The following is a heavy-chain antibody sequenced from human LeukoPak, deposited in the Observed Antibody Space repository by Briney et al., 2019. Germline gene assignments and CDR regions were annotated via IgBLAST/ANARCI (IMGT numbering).Heavy chain of an antibody. J-gene: IGHJ1*01. CDR1: GPTVSINY. CDR2: IYSGGST. CDR3: ARAARYYYDSSGGEYFQH. Sequence: GGSLRLSCAASGPTVSINYMSSARQPPGKGLEWVSVIYSGGSTYYADSAKGRFTISRDNSNNTLYLQMNSLRAEDTAVYYCARAARYYYDSSGGEYFQHWGQGTLVSVSS. D-gene: IGHD3-22*01. V-gene: IGHV3-53*01.